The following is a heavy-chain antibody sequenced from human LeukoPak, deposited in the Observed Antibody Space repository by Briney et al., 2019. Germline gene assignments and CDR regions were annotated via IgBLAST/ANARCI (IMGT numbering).Heavy chain of an antibody. J-gene: IGHJ6*03. D-gene: IGHD2-2*01. CDR3: ARDHIVVVPTAKGDYYYYYMDV. CDR1: GFTFSIYW. Sequence: QPGGSLRLSCAASGFTFSIYWMSWVRQAPGKGLEWVANIKQDGNEKYYVDSVKGRFTISRDNAKNSLYLQMNSLRAEDMAVYYCARDHIVVVPTAKGDYYYYYMDVWGKGTTVTVSS. V-gene: IGHV3-7*01. CDR2: IKQDGNEK.